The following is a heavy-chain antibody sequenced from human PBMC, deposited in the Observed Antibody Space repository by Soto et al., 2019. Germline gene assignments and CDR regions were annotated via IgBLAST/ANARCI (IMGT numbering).Heavy chain of an antibody. CDR3: AKRRGAGGHFDY. J-gene: IGHJ4*02. CDR2: VSIGGST. Sequence: DVQLLESGGGLVQPEGSLRLSCAASGFTFSSYAMGWVRQGPGKGLEWVAVVSIGGSTHYADSVRGRFTISRDNSKTTLSLQMNSLPAEDTAVYFCAKRRGAGGHFDYWGQGALVTGSS. V-gene: IGHV3-23*01. CDR1: GFTFSSYA. D-gene: IGHD2-15*01.